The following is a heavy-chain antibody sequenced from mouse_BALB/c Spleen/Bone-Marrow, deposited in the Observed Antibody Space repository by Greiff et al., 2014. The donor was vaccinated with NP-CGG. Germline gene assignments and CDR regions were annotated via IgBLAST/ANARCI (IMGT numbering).Heavy chain of an antibody. V-gene: IGHV5-12-2*01. D-gene: IGHD1-1*01. J-gene: IGHJ2*01. CDR3: ARHGGSRGYYFDY. Sequence: EVKLMESGGGLVQPGGFLKLSCAASGFTFSSYTMSWVRQTPEKRLEWVAYISNGGGSTYYPDTVKGRFTISGDKAKNTLYLQMSSLKSEDTAMYYCARHGGSRGYYFDYWGQGTTLTVSS. CDR2: ISNGGGST. CDR1: GFTFSSYT.